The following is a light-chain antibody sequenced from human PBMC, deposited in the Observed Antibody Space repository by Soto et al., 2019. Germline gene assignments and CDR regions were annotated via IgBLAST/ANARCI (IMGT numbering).Light chain of an antibody. Sequence: QLVLTQSSSASASLGSSVKLTCTLNSGHSSYIIAWHQQQPGKAPRYLMKLEGSGSYNKGSGVPDRFSGSSSGADRYLTISNLQLEDEADYYWETWDSNTHGVFGGGTKLTVL. CDR2: LEGSGSY. V-gene: IGLV4-60*02. J-gene: IGLJ3*02. CDR3: ETWDSNTHGV. CDR1: SGHSSYI.